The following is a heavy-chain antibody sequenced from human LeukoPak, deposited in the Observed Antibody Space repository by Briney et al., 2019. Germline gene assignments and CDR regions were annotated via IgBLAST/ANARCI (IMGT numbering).Heavy chain of an antibody. CDR3: ARDSDGLQGAFDI. CDR2: IIPIFGTA. CDR1: GGTFSSYA. Sequence: SVKVSCKASGGTFSSYAISWVRQAPGQGLEWMGGIIPIFGTANYAQKFQGRVTITTDESTGTAYMELSSLRSEDTAVYYCARDSDGLQGAFDIWGQGTMVTVSS. J-gene: IGHJ3*02. V-gene: IGHV1-69*05. D-gene: IGHD4-11*01.